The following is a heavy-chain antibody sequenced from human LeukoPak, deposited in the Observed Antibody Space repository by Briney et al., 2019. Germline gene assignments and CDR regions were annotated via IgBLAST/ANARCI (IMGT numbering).Heavy chain of an antibody. J-gene: IGHJ6*02. CDR1: GGSFSGYY. V-gene: IGHV4-34*01. Sequence: KPSETLSLTCAVYGGSFSGYYWSWIRQPPGKGLEWIGEINHSGSTNYNPSLKSRVTISVDTSKNQFSLKLSSVTAADTAVYYCARVGQQLVTHYYYYGMDVWGQGTTVTVSS. D-gene: IGHD6-13*01. CDR2: INHSGST. CDR3: ARVGQQLVTHYYYYGMDV.